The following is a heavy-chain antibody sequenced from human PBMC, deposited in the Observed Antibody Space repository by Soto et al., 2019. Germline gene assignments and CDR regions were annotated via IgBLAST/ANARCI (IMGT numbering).Heavy chain of an antibody. CDR2: ISYDGSNK. J-gene: IGHJ4*02. CDR1: GFTFSSYG. V-gene: IGHV3-30*18. CDR3: AKAHLSNWTNPYADY. Sequence: PGEYLRLSCAASGFTFSSYGMHWVRQAPGKGLEWVAVISYDGSNKYYADSVKGRFTISRDNSKNTLYLQMNSLRAEDTAVYYCAKAHLSNWTNPYADYWGQGTLVT. D-gene: IGHD1-20*01.